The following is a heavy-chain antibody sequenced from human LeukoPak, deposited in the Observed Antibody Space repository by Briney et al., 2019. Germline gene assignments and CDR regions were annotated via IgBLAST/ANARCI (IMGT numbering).Heavy chain of an antibody. CDR3: ARVWCSSTSCHYGMDV. J-gene: IGHJ6*02. CDR1: GYTFTGYY. V-gene: IGHV1-2*06. Sequence: GALVKVSCKASGYTFTGYYMHWVRQAPGQGLEWMGRISPNSGGANYALKFQGRVTMTRDTSISTAYMELSRLRSDDTAVYYCARVWCSSTSCHYGMDVWGQGTTVTVSS. CDR2: ISPNSGGA. D-gene: IGHD2-2*01.